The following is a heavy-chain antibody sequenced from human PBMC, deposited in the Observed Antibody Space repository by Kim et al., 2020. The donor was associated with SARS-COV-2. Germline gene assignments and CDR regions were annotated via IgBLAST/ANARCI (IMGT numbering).Heavy chain of an antibody. CDR1: GFTFSSYA. D-gene: IGHD3-22*01. Sequence: GGSLRLSCAASGFTFSSYAMSWVRQAPGKGLEWVSGISGSGDSRYYADSVKGRLTISRDNSKNTLYLQMNSLRDEDTAVYYCARDPSPYFYDSSGYPNFDFWGQGTLVTVSS. J-gene: IGHJ4*02. CDR2: ISGSGDSR. V-gene: IGHV3-23*01. CDR3: ARDPSPYFYDSSGYPNFDF.